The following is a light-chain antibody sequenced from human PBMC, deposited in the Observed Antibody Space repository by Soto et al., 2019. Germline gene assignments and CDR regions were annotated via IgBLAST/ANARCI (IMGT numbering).Light chain of an antibody. V-gene: IGLV2-14*03. Sequence: QSALTQPASLSGSPGQSITIPCTGTHSDIGTYNYVSWYQQHPGKAPQIIIFEVANRPMALPPPFSGSQSGNTASLTISGLQPDNEADYYCCSYTTNYTFVFGTGTKVTVL. CDR1: HSDIGTYNY. CDR2: EVA. CDR3: CSYTTNYTFV. J-gene: IGLJ1*01.